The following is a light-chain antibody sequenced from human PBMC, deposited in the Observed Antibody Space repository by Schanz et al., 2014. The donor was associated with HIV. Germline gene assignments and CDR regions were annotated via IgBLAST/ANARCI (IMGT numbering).Light chain of an antibody. CDR1: SSDVGDFNF. V-gene: IGLV2-14*03. Sequence: QSALTQPTSVSGSPGQSITISCTVASSDVGDFNFVSWYQQHPGKAPKLMIYDFSDRPSGISSRFSGSKSGNTASLTISALQAEDEADYYCTSYTTPNTWLFGGGTKLTVL. J-gene: IGLJ3*02. CDR3: TSYTTPNTWL. CDR2: DFS.